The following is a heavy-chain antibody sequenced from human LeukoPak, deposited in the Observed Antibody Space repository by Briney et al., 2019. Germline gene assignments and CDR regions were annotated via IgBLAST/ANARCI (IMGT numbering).Heavy chain of an antibody. D-gene: IGHD2-15*01. CDR2: IKQDGSEK. CDR1: GFTFSNHW. J-gene: IGHJ4*02. CDR3: ARDHGRYCSGGSCYFGGFFEY. V-gene: IGHV3-7*03. Sequence: GGSLRLSCAASGFTFSNHWMSWVRQAPGKGLEWVANIKQDGSEKYYVGSVKGRFTISRDNAKNSLYLQMNGLRAEDTAVYYCARDHGRYCSGGSCYFGGFFEYWGQGTLVTVSS.